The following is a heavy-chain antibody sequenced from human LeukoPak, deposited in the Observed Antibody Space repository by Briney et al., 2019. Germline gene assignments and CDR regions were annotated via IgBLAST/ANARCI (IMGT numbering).Heavy chain of an antibody. Sequence: GGSLRLSCAASGFTFSSYNMNWVRQAPGKGLEWVSSISFSSTYIYYADSVKGRFTISRDNAKNSLYLQMNSLRAEDTAVYYCARHHPGYYYDSSGSLHAFDIWGQGTMVTVSS. CDR3: ARHHPGYYYDSSGSLHAFDI. CDR1: GFTFSSYN. D-gene: IGHD3-22*01. J-gene: IGHJ3*02. CDR2: ISFSSTYI. V-gene: IGHV3-21*01.